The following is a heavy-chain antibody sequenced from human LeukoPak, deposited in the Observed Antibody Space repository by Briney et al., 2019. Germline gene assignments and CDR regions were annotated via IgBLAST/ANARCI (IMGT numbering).Heavy chain of an antibody. CDR2: ISSSGNT. V-gene: IGHV3-23*01. Sequence: GGCLTLSRPASVFTHLDYAMAWVRQPAAKGVAWVSSISSSGNTYYADSVKGRFTISRDNSKNTLYLQMNSLRAEDTAVYYCVRGLRGNYDYWGQGTRVTVSS. J-gene: IGHJ4*02. D-gene: IGHD1-7*01. CDR1: VFTHLDYA. CDR3: VRGLRGNYDY.